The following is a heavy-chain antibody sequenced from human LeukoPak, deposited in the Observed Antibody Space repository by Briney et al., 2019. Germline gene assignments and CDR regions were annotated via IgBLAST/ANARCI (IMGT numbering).Heavy chain of an antibody. D-gene: IGHD1-26*01. Sequence: GGSLRLSCAASGFTFGSNAMHWVRQAPGKGLEWVAVISYDGSNKYYADSVKGRFTISRDNSKNTLYPQMNSLRAEDTAVYYCASAGILDYWGQGTLVTVSS. V-gene: IGHV3-30-3*01. CDR3: ASAGILDY. J-gene: IGHJ4*02. CDR2: ISYDGSNK. CDR1: GFTFGSNA.